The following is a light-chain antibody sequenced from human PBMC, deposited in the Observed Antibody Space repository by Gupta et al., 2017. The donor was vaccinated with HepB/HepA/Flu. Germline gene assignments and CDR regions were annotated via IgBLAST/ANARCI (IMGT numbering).Light chain of an antibody. CDR3: QQYSDWPRT. CDR2: GAL. Sequence: EIVMTQSPATLSVSPGERATLSCRASQSVSSNLAWYQQKPGQAPRLLIYGALTRATGIPARFSGSGSGTEFTLTISSLQSEDFAVYYCQQYSDWPRTFGQGTKVEIK. V-gene: IGKV3-15*01. CDR1: QSVSSN. J-gene: IGKJ1*01.